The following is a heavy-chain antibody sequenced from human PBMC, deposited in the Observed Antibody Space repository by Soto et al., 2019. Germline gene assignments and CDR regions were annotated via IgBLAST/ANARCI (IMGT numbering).Heavy chain of an antibody. V-gene: IGHV4-34*01. CDR3: ARRDVVVVPAATAGYNWFDP. J-gene: IGHJ5*02. Sequence: SETLSFTCAVYGGSFSGYYWSWIRQPPGKGLEWIGEINHIGSTNYNPSLKSRVTISVDTSKNQFSLKLSSVTAADTAVYFCARRDVVVVPAATAGYNWFDPWGQGTLVTVSS. CDR1: GGSFSGYY. D-gene: IGHD2-2*01. CDR2: INHIGST.